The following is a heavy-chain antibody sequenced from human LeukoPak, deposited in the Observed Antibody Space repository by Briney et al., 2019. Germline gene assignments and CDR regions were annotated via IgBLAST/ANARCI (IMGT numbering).Heavy chain of an antibody. V-gene: IGHV3-23*01. D-gene: IGHD6-19*01. J-gene: IGHJ6*03. Sequence: GGSLRLSCAASGFTFSSYAMSWVRQAPGKGLEWVSAIVSSWDSTYYADSVKGRFTISRDNSKNTLYLQMHSLRAEDTAVYYCAKADGGQWPSSYYYYYMDVWGKGTTVTVSS. CDR2: IVSSWDST. CDR3: AKADGGQWPSSYYYYYMDV. CDR1: GFTFSSYA.